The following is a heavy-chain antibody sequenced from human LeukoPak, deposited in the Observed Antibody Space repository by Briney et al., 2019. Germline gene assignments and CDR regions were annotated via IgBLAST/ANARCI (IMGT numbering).Heavy chain of an antibody. V-gene: IGHV4-4*07. D-gene: IGHD3-10*01. J-gene: IGHJ4*02. CDR3: ARFGITVVRGGKYYFDY. CDR2: IYYSGAT. Sequence: SETLSLTCTVSGGSISSYYCSWIRQPAGKGLEWIGRIYYSGATKYNPSLKSRITISVDTSKNQFSLMLSSVTAADTAVYYCARFGITVVRGGKYYFDYWGQGSLVTVSS. CDR1: GGSISSYY.